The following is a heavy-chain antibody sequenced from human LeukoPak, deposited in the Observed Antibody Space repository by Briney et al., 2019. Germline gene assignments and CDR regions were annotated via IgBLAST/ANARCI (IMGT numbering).Heavy chain of an antibody. CDR2: ITVSGGST. CDR1: GFTFSNNA. Sequence: QSGGSLRLSCAATGFTFSNNAMSWVRQAPGKGLEWVSGITVSGGSTYYADSVKGRFTISRDSSKNTLYLQMNSLRAEDTAVYYCAREQWLVSYFDYWGQGTLVTVSS. D-gene: IGHD6-19*01. J-gene: IGHJ4*02. V-gene: IGHV3-23*01. CDR3: AREQWLVSYFDY.